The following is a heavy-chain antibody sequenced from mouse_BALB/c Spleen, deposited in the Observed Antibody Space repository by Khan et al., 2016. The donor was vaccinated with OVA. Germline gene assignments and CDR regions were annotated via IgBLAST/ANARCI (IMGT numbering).Heavy chain of an antibody. CDR3: VRTGAYHRSDGWFAY. CDR2: INPSNNYV. CDR1: GYTFTSYT. J-gene: IGHJ3*01. Sequence: QVQLKESGAELARPGASVKMSCKASGYTFTSYTMHWVRQRPGQAPEGIGHINPSNNYVNYNPSFKNKATLIVDRSSSTSYMQLSSLTTEDSAVYYCVRTGAYHRSDGWFAYWGQGTLVTVSA. D-gene: IGHD2-14*01. V-gene: IGHV1-4*01.